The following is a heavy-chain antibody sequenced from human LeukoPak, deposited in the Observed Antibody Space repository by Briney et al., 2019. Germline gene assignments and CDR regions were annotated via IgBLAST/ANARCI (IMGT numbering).Heavy chain of an antibody. CDR2: INSDGSST. CDR3: AKERSEPAPDYYGSGSYYKYYYYYYMDV. V-gene: IGHV3-74*01. D-gene: IGHD3-10*01. J-gene: IGHJ6*03. CDR1: GFTFSSYW. Sequence: PGGSLRLSCAASGFTFSSYWMHWVRQAPGKGLVWVSRINSDGSSTSYADSVKGRFTISRDNSKNTLYLQMNSLRAEDTAVYYCAKERSEPAPDYYGSGSYYKYYYYYYMDVWGKGTTVTISS.